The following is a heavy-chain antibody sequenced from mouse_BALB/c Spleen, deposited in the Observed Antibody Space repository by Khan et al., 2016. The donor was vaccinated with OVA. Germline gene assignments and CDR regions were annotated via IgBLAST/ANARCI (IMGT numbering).Heavy chain of an antibody. J-gene: IGHJ2*01. CDR3: ARRGRRWDFDY. CDR1: GYTFINYW. V-gene: IGHV1-7*01. Sequence: QVQLQQSGAELAKPGASVKMSCKASGYTFINYWILWVKQRPGPGLEWIGYINPSTGYTEYNQNFKDKATLTADKSSSTAYMQLSSLTSEDSAVYYCARRGRRWDFDYWGQGTTLTVSS. CDR2: INPSTGYT. D-gene: IGHD1-1*01.